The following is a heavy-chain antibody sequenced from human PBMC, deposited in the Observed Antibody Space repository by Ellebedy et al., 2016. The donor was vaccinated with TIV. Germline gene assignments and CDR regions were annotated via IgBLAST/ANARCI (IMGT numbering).Heavy chain of an antibody. CDR1: GGSFSGYY. D-gene: IGHD3-10*01. J-gene: IGHJ4*02. CDR3: ARRSTRGFDY. Sequence: MPSETLSLTCAVYGGSFSGYYLSWIRQPPGKGLEWIGEINHSGSTNYNPSLKSRVTISVDTSKNQFSLKLSSVTAADTAVYYCARRSTRGFDYWGQGTLVTVSS. CDR2: INHSGST. V-gene: IGHV4-34*01.